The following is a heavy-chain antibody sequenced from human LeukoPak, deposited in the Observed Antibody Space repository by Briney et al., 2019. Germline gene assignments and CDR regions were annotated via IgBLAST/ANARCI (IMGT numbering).Heavy chain of an antibody. CDR2: IYSSGTYI. Sequence: GGSLRLSCAASGFTFSSYSMNWVRQAPGKGLEWVSSIYSSGTYIYYADSVKGRFTISRDNAKNSLYLQMNSLRAEDTAVYYCARSRTGPNWFDPWGQGTLVTVPS. V-gene: IGHV3-21*01. CDR3: ARSRTGPNWFDP. CDR1: GFTFSSYS. J-gene: IGHJ5*02. D-gene: IGHD1-14*01.